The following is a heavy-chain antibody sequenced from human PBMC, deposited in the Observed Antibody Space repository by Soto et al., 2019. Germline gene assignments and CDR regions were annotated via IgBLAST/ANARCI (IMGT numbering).Heavy chain of an antibody. Sequence: QVQLVESGGGVVQPGRSLRLSCAASGFTFSSYGMHWVRQAPGKGLEWVAVISYDGSNKYYADSVKGRFTISRDNSKNTLYLQMNSLRAEDTAVYYCAKDRDIVVAVAAFDYWGQGTLVTVSS. J-gene: IGHJ4*02. CDR1: GFTFSSYG. D-gene: IGHD2-15*01. V-gene: IGHV3-30*18. CDR3: AKDRDIVVAVAAFDY. CDR2: ISYDGSNK.